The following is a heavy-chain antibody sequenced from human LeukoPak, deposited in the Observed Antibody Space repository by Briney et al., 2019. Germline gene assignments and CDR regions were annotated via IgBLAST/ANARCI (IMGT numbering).Heavy chain of an antibody. CDR3: ARDPSTSGSYL. CDR2: ISYDGSNK. D-gene: IGHD1-26*01. Sequence: GGSLRLSCAASGFTFSSYAMHWVRQAPGKGLEWVAVISYDGSNKYYADSVKGRFTISRDNSKNTLYLQMNSLRAEDTAVYYCARDPSTSGSYLWGQGTLVTVSS. CDR1: GFTFSSYA. V-gene: IGHV3-30*04. J-gene: IGHJ5*02.